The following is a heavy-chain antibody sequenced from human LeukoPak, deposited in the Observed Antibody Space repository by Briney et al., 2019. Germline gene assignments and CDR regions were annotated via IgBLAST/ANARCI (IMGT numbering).Heavy chain of an antibody. CDR1: GFTFSSYS. CDR2: ISSSSSYI. CDR3: ARVHLNTVTTRHFDY. Sequence: GGSLRLSCAASGFTFSSYSMNWVRQAPGKGLEWVSSISSSSSYIYYADSVKGRFTISRDNAKNSLYLQMNSLRAEDTAVYYCARVHLNTVTTRHFDYWGQGTTVTVSS. D-gene: IGHD4-17*01. V-gene: IGHV3-21*01. J-gene: IGHJ4*03.